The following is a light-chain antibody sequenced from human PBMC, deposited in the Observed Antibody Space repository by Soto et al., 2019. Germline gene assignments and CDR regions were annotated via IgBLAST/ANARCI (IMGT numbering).Light chain of an antibody. CDR1: QSLLHSDGYNY. CDR2: LGS. V-gene: IGKV2-28*01. CDR3: MKAINIRVE. J-gene: IGKJ1*01. Sequence: DSVMTQFPLSLSVTPGEPASISCRSSQSLLHSDGYNYLDWYVQKPGQSPQLLIYLGSNRASGVPDRFSGSGSGTDFTLKISRVEAEDVGVYYCMKAINIRVEFGKGNKVEIK.